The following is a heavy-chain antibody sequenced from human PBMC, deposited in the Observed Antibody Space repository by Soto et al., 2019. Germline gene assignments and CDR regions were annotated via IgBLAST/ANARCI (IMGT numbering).Heavy chain of an antibody. J-gene: IGHJ4*02. D-gene: IGHD2-2*01. CDR3: GKTGVCDTPNCYRPFDY. V-gene: IGHV3-30*18. CDR2: ISYDGSNK. CDR1: GFTFSNYA. Sequence: QVQLVESGGGVVRPGRSLRLSCAASGFTFSNYAMHWVRQAPGKGLEWVAIISYDGSNKDYADSVKGRFTISRDNSNNTLDLKRNVRGSEYTAVYYGGKTGVCDTPNCYRPFDYWGKGTLVTVSS.